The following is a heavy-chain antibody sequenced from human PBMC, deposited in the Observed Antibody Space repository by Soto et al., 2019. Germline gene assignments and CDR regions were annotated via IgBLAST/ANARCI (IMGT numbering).Heavy chain of an antibody. D-gene: IGHD2-2*02. CDR1: GFIFGTTD. V-gene: IGHV3-13*04. Sequence: GGSLRLSCAASGFIFGTTDMRCVRKATGKGLEWVSAIGTIGDTSYADSVKGRFTISRDNAKNTLYLQMNSLRAEDTAVYYCARDRAIAYSGFDPWGQGTLVTVSS. J-gene: IGHJ5*02. CDR2: IGTIGDT. CDR3: ARDRAIAYSGFDP.